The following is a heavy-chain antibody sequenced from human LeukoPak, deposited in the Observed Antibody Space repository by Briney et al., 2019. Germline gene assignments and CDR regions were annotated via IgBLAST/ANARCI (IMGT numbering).Heavy chain of an antibody. CDR2: IKQDGSEK. D-gene: IGHD5-18*01. Sequence: GGSLRLSCAASGFTFSSYWTSWVRQAPGKGLEWVANIKQDGSEKYYVDSVKGRFTISRDNAKNSLYLQMNSLRAEDTAVYYCARVFTAAGLFDYWGQGTLVTVSS. V-gene: IGHV3-7*01. CDR1: GFTFSSYW. CDR3: ARVFTAAGLFDY. J-gene: IGHJ4*02.